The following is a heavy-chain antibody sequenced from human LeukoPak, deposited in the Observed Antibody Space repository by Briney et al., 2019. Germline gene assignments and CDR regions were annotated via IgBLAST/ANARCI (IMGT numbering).Heavy chain of an antibody. CDR1: GFSFRNYS. V-gene: IGHV3-21*01. Sequence: GGSLRLSCAASGFSFRNYSMIWVRQAPGKGLEWVSYIRSSGPSLYYAGSVKGRFTISRDNTKNSLYPQMNSLRPEDTAVYYCARDGPAAGTEVDYWGQGTLVSVSS. CDR2: IRSSGPSL. J-gene: IGHJ4*02. D-gene: IGHD6-13*01. CDR3: ARDGPAAGTEVDY.